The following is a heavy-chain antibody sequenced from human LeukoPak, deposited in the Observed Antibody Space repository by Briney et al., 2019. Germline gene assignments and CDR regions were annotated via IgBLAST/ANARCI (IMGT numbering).Heavy chain of an antibody. Sequence: GASVKVSCKASGYTFTSYAIHWVRQAPGQRLEWMGWINAGNGNTKYSQKFQGRVTTRRDTYASTAYMELSSLRSDDTAVYYCASQGTTYYDFWSGPRDAFDIWGQGTMVTVSS. V-gene: IGHV1-3*01. CDR2: INAGNGNT. D-gene: IGHD3-3*01. CDR1: GYTFTSYA. CDR3: ASQGTTYYDFWSGPRDAFDI. J-gene: IGHJ3*02.